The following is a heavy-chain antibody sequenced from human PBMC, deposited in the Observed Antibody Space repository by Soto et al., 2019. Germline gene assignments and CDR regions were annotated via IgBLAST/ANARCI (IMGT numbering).Heavy chain of an antibody. CDR3: ARAKDTLAFDI. CDR1: GYTFTGYY. Sequence: ASVKVSCKASGYTFTGYYMHWVRQAPGQGLEWMGWINPNSGGTNYAQKFQGWVTMTRDTSISTAYMELSRLRSDDTAVYDCARAKDTLAFDIWGQGTMVTVSS. CDR2: INPNSGGT. D-gene: IGHD5-18*01. J-gene: IGHJ3*02. V-gene: IGHV1-2*04.